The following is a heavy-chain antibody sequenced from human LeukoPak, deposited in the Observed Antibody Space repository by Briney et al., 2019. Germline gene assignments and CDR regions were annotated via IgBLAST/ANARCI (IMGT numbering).Heavy chain of an antibody. CDR3: ARVYGDYTVGYFDY. V-gene: IGHV3-64*01. CDR2: ISSNGGST. J-gene: IGHJ4*02. D-gene: IGHD4-17*01. Sequence: PGGSLRLSCAASGFTFSSYAMHWVRQAPGKGLEYVSVISSNGGSTYYANSVEGRFTISRDNSKNTLYLQMGSLRAEDMAVYYCARVYGDYTVGYFDYWGQGTLVTVSS. CDR1: GFTFSSYA.